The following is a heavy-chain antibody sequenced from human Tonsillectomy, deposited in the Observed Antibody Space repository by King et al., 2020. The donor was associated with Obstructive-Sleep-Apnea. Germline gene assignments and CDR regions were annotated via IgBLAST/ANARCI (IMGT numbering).Heavy chain of an antibody. CDR2: ISGSGGST. CDR3: AKGDYDYVWGSYRADAFDI. CDR1: GFTFSSYA. D-gene: IGHD3-16*02. J-gene: IGHJ3*02. V-gene: IGHV3-23*04. Sequence: VQLVESGGGLVQPGGSLRLSCAASGFTFSSYAMSWVRQAPGKGLEWVSAISGSGGSTYYADSVKGRFTISRDNSKNTLYLQMNSLRAEDTAVYYCAKGDYDYVWGSYRADAFDIWGQGTMVTGSS.